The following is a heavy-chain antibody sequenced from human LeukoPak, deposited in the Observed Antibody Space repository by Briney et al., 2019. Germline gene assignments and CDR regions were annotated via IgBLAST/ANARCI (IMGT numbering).Heavy chain of an antibody. CDR2: IYYSGST. CDR3: ARVRGRLYYYYGMDV. CDR1: GGSISSSSYY. J-gene: IGHJ6*02. V-gene: IGHV4-39*07. Sequence: SETLSLTCTVSGGSISSSSYYWGWIRQPPGKGLEWIGSIYYSGSTYYNPSLKSRVTISVDTSKNQFSLKLSSVTAADTAVYYCARVRGRLYYYYGMDVWGQGTTVTVSS. D-gene: IGHD2-15*01.